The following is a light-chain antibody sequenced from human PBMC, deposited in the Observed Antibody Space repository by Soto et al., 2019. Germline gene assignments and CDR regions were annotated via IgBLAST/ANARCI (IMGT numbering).Light chain of an antibody. CDR3: SSTLLYV. CDR2: EVS. CDR1: SSDVGGYNS. Sequence: QSALTQPASVSGSPGQSITISCTGTSSDVGGYNSVSWYQQHPGKAPKLMIYEVSNRPSGVSNRFSGSKSGNTASLTISGLQAEDEADYSTSSTLLYVFGTGTKLTVL. V-gene: IGLV2-14*01. J-gene: IGLJ1*01.